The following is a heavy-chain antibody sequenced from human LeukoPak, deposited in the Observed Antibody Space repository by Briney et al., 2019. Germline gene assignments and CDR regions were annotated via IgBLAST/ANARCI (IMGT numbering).Heavy chain of an antibody. Sequence: SETLSLTCTVSGGSISSYYWSWIRQPPGKGLEWIGYIYYSGSTNYNPSLKSRVTISVDKSKNQFSLKLSSVTAADTAVYYCASSRTYYDFWSGYYRGYGMDVWGQGTTVTVSS. CDR2: IYYSGST. CDR1: GGSISSYY. D-gene: IGHD3-3*01. CDR3: ASSRTYYDFWSGYYRGYGMDV. V-gene: IGHV4-59*12. J-gene: IGHJ6*02.